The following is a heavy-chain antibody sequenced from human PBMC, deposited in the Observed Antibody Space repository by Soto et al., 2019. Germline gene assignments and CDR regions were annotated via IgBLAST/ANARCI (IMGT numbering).Heavy chain of an antibody. Sequence: SETLSHTCAVSGGSFSGYYWSWIRQPPGKGLEWIGEINHSGSTNYNPSLKSRVTISVDTSKNQFSLKLSSVTAADTAVYYCARCSGSYLGYYYYGMDVWGQGTTVT. CDR1: GGSFSGYY. CDR2: INHSGST. D-gene: IGHD3-10*02. CDR3: ARCSGSYLGYYYYGMDV. J-gene: IGHJ6*02. V-gene: IGHV4-34*01.